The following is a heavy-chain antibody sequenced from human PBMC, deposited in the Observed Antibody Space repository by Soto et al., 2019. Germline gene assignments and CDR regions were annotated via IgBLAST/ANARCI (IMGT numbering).Heavy chain of an antibody. CDR1: GFTFDYYW. CDR2: IHSDGTST. V-gene: IGHV3-74*01. Sequence: EVQLVESGGGLVQPGESLRLSCAASGFTFDYYWMHWVRQAPGKGLVWVSRIHSDGTSTTYADSVKGRFTISRDNAKNTLSLQMNSLRAEDTDVYYCARGDRGALDLWGQGTVVTVSS. J-gene: IGHJ3*01. D-gene: IGHD1-26*01. CDR3: ARGDRGALDL.